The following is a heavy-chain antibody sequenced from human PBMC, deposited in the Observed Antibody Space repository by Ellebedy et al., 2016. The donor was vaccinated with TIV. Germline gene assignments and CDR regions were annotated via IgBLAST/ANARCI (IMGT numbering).Heavy chain of an antibody. Sequence: MPSETLSLTCTVSGGSISSYYWSWIRQPPGKGLEWIGYIYYSGRTNYNPSLTSRVTISVDTSKNQFSLKLSSVTAADTAVYYCARVPQLYNWFDPWGQGTLVTVSS. J-gene: IGHJ5*02. V-gene: IGHV4-59*01. CDR2: IYYSGRT. CDR1: GGSISSYY. CDR3: ARVPQLYNWFDP.